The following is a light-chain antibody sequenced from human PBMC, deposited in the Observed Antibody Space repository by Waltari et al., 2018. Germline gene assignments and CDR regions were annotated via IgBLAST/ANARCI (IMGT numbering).Light chain of an antibody. CDR2: DVS. Sequence: QSALTQPASVSGSPGQSITISCTGTSSDVGGYNYVSWYQQHPDKPPKLMIYDVSDRPSGVSNRFSGSKSGNTASLTISGLQTEDEADYYYTSYTTTSPLVFGTGTRVTVL. J-gene: IGLJ1*01. V-gene: IGLV2-14*03. CDR1: SSDVGGYNY. CDR3: TSYTTTSPLV.